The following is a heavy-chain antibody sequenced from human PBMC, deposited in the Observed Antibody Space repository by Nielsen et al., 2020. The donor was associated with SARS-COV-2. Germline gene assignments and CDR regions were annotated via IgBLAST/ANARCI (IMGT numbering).Heavy chain of an antibody. CDR3: AAEGGVVGAPDY. CDR2: IWYDGSNK. V-gene: IGHV3-33*01. Sequence: GESLKISCAASGFTFSSYGMHWVRQAPGKGLEWVAVIWYDGSNKCYADSVKGRFTISRDNSKNTLYLQMNSLRAEDTAVYYCAAEGGVVGAPDYWGQGTLVTVSS. J-gene: IGHJ4*02. D-gene: IGHD1-26*01. CDR1: GFTFSSYG.